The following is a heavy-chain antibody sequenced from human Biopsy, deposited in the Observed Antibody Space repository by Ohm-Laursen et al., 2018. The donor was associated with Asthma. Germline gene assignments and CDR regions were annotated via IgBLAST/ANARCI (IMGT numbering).Heavy chain of an antibody. D-gene: IGHD1-14*01. CDR2: IKHDGTEK. Sequence: SLRLSCAASGFTFSHYDMNWVRQAPGKGLEWVANIKHDGTEKNHVDSLKGRFTISRDNAKNSLYLQMNSLRAEDTAVYYCARDGPELPTELDYWGPGTLVTVSS. V-gene: IGHV3-7*01. CDR1: GFTFSHYD. CDR3: ARDGPELPTELDY. J-gene: IGHJ4*02.